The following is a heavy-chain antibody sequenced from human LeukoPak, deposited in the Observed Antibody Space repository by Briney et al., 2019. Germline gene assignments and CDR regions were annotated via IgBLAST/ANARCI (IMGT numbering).Heavy chain of an antibody. CDR1: GYTFTSYY. Sequence: ASVKVSCKASGYTFTSYYMHWVRQAPGRGLEWMGIVNPSGGSTSYAQRFQGRVTMTRDTSTSTVYMELSSLRSEDTAVYYCAREDRDYSSDYWGQGTLVTVSS. V-gene: IGHV1-46*01. J-gene: IGHJ4*02. CDR3: AREDRDYSSDY. CDR2: VNPSGGST. D-gene: IGHD6-13*01.